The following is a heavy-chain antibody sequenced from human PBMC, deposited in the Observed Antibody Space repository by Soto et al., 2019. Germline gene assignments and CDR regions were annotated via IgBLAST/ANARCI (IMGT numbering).Heavy chain of an antibody. CDR1: GFTFSSYG. CDR3: ARDEGLGGNYYYYGMDV. D-gene: IGHD3-10*01. V-gene: IGHV3-33*01. Sequence: QVQLVESGGGVVQPGRSLRLSCAASGFTFSSYGMHWVRQAPGKGLEWVAVIWYDGNNKYYADSVKGRFTISRDNSKNTLYLQMNSLRADDTAVYSCARDEGLGGNYYYYGMDVWGQGTTVTVSS. CDR2: IWYDGNNK. J-gene: IGHJ6*02.